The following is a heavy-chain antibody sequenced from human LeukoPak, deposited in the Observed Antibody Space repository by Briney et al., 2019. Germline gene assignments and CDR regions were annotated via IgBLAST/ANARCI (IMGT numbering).Heavy chain of an antibody. D-gene: IGHD1-14*01. CDR2: IYSGGST. CDR1: GFTVSSIY. CDR3: ASAGITGGFDY. J-gene: IGHJ4*02. Sequence: GGSLRLSCAASGFTVSSIYMSWVRHAPGRGLEGVSVIYSGGSTYFADSVKGRFTISRDNSKNTLYLQMNSLRAEDTAVYYCASAGITGGFDYWGQGTLVTVSS. V-gene: IGHV3-53*01.